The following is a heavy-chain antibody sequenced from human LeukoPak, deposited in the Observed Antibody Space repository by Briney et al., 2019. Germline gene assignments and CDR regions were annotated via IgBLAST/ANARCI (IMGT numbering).Heavy chain of an antibody. CDR3: ARGAPYYYGSGSYRPYYYYYMDV. CDR2: IYTSGST. CDR1: GGSMSTYY. Sequence: SETLSLTCNVSGGSMSTYYWSWIRQPAGKGLEWIGRIYTSGSTNYNPSFKSRVTISVDTSKIQFSLKLSSVTAADTAIYYCARGAPYYYGSGSYRPYYYYYMDVWGKGTTVTVSS. J-gene: IGHJ6*03. D-gene: IGHD3-10*01. V-gene: IGHV4-4*07.